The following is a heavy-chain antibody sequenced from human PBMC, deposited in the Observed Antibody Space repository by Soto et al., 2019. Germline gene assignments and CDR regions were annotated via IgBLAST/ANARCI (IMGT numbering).Heavy chain of an antibody. V-gene: IGHV1-46*01. Sequence: QVQLVQSGAEVKKPGASVKISCKTSGYTFTSYYVHWVRQAPGQGLEWMGMVYPSGGATSYAQKFQGRVAVTADTATSTVYMDLYSLRSDDTAVYYCGTTMTMPWYFDLWGQGTLVSVSS. J-gene: IGHJ4*02. CDR2: VYPSGGAT. D-gene: IGHD4-17*01. CDR3: GTTMTMPWYFDL. CDR1: GYTFTSYY.